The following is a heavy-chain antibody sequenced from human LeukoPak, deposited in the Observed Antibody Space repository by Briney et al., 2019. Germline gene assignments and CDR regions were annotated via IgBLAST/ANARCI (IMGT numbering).Heavy chain of an antibody. J-gene: IGHJ4*02. D-gene: IGHD2-2*01. CDR2: ISGSGGST. CDR1: GYTFTSYG. Sequence: SCKASGYTFTSYGISWVRQAPGEGLEWVSAISGSGGSTYYADSVKGRFTISRDNSKNTLYLQMNSLRAEDTAVYYCAKGGPDDGYCSSTSCYETPPFDYWGQGTLVTVSS. CDR3: AKGGPDDGYCSSTSCYETPPFDY. V-gene: IGHV3-23*01.